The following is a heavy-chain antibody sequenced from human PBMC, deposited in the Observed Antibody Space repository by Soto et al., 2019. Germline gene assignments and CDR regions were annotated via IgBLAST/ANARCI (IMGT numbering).Heavy chain of an antibody. CDR1: GFTFSSYS. D-gene: IGHD4-17*01. J-gene: IGHJ3*02. CDR3: ARAHDYGDYTEAFDI. CDR2: ISSSSSTI. V-gene: IGHV3-48*01. Sequence: EVQLVESGGGLVQPGGSLRLSCAASGFTFSSYSMNWVRQAPGKGLEWVSYISSSSSTIYYADSVKGRFTISRDNAKNSLYLQMNSLRAEDTAVYYCARAHDYGDYTEAFDIWGQGTMVTVSS.